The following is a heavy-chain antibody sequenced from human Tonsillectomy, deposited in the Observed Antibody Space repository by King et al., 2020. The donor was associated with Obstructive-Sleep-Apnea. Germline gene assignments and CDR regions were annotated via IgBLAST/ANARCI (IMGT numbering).Heavy chain of an antibody. CDR1: GFTFSSYA. J-gene: IGHJ6*02. CDR2: ISYDGSNK. Sequence: VQLVESGGGVVQPGRSLRLSCAASGFTFSSYAMHWVRQAPGKGLEWVAVISYDGSNKYYAVSVKGRFTISRDTSKKTLYLQMNSLRAEDTAVYYCAGGGGVVAATGYYHMDVWGQGTTVTVSS. CDR3: AGGGGVVAATGYYHMDV. D-gene: IGHD2-15*01. V-gene: IGHV3-30*04.